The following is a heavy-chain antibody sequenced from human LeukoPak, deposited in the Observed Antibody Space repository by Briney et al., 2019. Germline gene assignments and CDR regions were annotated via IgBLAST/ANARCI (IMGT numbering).Heavy chain of an antibody. V-gene: IGHV4-59*08. CDR3: ARHGWFGELLYGWFDP. J-gene: IGHJ5*02. CDR2: IYYSGST. CDR1: GGSISSYY. D-gene: IGHD3-10*01. Sequence: PSETLSLTCTVSGGSISSYYWSWIRQPPGKGLEGIGYIYYSGSTNYNPSLKSRVTISVDTSKKQFSLKLSSVTAADTAVYYCARHGWFGELLYGWFDPWGQGTLVTVSS.